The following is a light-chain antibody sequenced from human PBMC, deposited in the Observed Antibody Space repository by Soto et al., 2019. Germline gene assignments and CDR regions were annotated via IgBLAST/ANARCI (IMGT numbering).Light chain of an antibody. CDR2: WAS. Sequence: DFVMNQSPDSLAVSLGERATIKGKSSHSLLFSSNNKNYLAWYQLKPGQPPKLLIYWASTREYGVPDRFSGSGSGTDFSLTISSLQAEDVAVYYCQQYYSAPPGLSFGGGTKLEIK. V-gene: IGKV4-1*01. J-gene: IGKJ4*01. CDR1: HSLLFSSNNKNY. CDR3: QQYYSAPPGLS.